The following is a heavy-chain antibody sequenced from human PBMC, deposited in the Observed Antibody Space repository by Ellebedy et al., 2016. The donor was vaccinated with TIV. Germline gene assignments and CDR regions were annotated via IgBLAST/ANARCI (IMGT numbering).Heavy chain of an antibody. Sequence: SVKVSXKASGGTFSSYAISWVRQAPGQGLEWMGGIIPIFGTANYAQKFQGRVTITADESTSTAYMELSSLRSEDTAVYYCARANITMVRGVEGPSRSSFYYFDYWGQGTLVTVSS. V-gene: IGHV1-69*13. D-gene: IGHD3-10*01. CDR3: ARANITMVRGVEGPSRSSFYYFDY. CDR1: GGTFSSYA. J-gene: IGHJ4*02. CDR2: IIPIFGTA.